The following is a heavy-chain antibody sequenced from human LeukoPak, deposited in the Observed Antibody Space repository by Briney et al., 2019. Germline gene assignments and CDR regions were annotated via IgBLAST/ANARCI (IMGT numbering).Heavy chain of an antibody. CDR2: IYTSGST. CDR1: GGSISSYY. D-gene: IGHD6-13*01. CDR3: ARDPYSSSWYDY. Sequence: SETLSLTCTVSGGSISSYYWSWIRQPAGKGLEWIGRIYTSGSTNYNPSLKSRVTMSVGTSKNQFSLKLSSVTAADTAVYYCARDPYSSSWYDYWGQGTLVTVSS. V-gene: IGHV4-4*07. J-gene: IGHJ4*02.